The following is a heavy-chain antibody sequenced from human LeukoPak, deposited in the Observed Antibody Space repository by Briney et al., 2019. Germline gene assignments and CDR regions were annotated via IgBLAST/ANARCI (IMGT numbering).Heavy chain of an antibody. CDR2: ISWNSDRT. CDR1: GITFEDYG. CDR3: ARGNSGSYSQDWFDP. J-gene: IGHJ5*02. D-gene: IGHD1-26*01. Sequence: PGGSLRLSCAASGITFEDYGMSWVRQVPGKGLEWLSEISWNSDRTNYAASVKGRFIISRDNAKNSLHLQMNSLRDDDMALYYCARGNSGSYSQDWFDPWGQGTLVTVSS. V-gene: IGHV3-20*04.